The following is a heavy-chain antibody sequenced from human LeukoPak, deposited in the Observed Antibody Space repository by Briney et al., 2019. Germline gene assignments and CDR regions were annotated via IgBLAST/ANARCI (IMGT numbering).Heavy chain of an antibody. V-gene: IGHV3-23*01. CDR1: GFTFSSYA. D-gene: IGHD3-22*01. Sequence: GGSLRLSCAASGFTFSSYAMSWVRQAPGKGLEWVSAISGSGGSRYYADAVKGRVTISRDNSNNTLYLQMNSLRAEDTAVYYCAKDLNYYDSSGYYFGFDYWGQGTLVTVSS. J-gene: IGHJ4*02. CDR2: ISGSGGSR. CDR3: AKDLNYYDSSGYYFGFDY.